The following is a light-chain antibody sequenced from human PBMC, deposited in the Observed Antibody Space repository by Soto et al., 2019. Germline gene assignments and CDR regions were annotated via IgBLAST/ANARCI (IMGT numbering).Light chain of an antibody. CDR1: SSDVGGYDY. J-gene: IGLJ1*01. Sequence: QSVLTQPASVSGSPGQSITISCTGTSSDVGGYDYVSWYQQHPGKAPKLIIYDVSNRPSGLSNRFSGSKSGNTASLTISGLQTKDEADYFCSSYRSSGTSYVFGTGTKVTVL. CDR2: DVS. CDR3: SSYRSSGTSYV. V-gene: IGLV2-14*01.